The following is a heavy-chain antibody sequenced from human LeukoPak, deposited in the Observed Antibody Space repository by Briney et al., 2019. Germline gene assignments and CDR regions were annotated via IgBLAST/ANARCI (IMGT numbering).Heavy chain of an antibody. J-gene: IGHJ4*02. D-gene: IGHD6-13*01. CDR1: GGSISSSNW. CDR2: IYHSGST. CDR3: ARDVGREQQLVTRPGDY. V-gene: IGHV4-4*02. Sequence: SGTLSLTCAVSGGSISSSNWWSWVRQPPGKGLEWIGEIYHSGSTNYNPSLKSRVTISVDKSKNQFSLKLSSVTAADTAVYYCARDVGREQQLVTRPGDYWGQGTLVTVSS.